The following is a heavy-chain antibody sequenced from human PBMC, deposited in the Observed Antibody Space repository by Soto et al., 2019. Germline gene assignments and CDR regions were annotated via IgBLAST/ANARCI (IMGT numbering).Heavy chain of an antibody. D-gene: IGHD4-17*01. V-gene: IGHV3-48*02. J-gene: IGHJ4*02. Sequence: EVQLLESGGGLIHPGGSLRLSCVASGFRFSDHSMNWVRQAPGKGLEWVSYITSSGDSIYYADSVKGRFTVSRDNAKNSLFLQMNSLRDEDTAAYSCARLTKGSRVTSWGQGTLVTVSS. CDR1: GFRFSDHS. CDR3: ARLTKGSRVTS. CDR2: ITSSGDSI.